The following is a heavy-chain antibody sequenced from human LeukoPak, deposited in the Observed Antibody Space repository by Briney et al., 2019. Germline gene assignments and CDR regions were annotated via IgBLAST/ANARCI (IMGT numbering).Heavy chain of an antibody. J-gene: IGHJ4*02. CDR1: GYTFTSYD. Sequence: ASVKVSCKASGYTFTSYDINWVRQATGQGLEWMGWMNPNSGNTGYAQKFQGRVTMTRNTSISTAYMELSSLRSEDTAVHYCARGRGEDYYDSSGYLYYFDYWGQGTLVTVSS. CDR2: MNPNSGNT. CDR3: ARGRGEDYYDSSGYLYYFDY. D-gene: IGHD3-22*01. V-gene: IGHV1-8*01.